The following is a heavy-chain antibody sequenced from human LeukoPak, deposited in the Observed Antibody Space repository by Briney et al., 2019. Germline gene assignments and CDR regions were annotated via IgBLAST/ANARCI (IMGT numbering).Heavy chain of an antibody. CDR3: ARAIGIWSGYSY. J-gene: IGHJ4*02. D-gene: IGHD3-3*01. Sequence: PGGSLRLSCAASAFTFSGYWMSWVRRAPGTGLEWVADIKQDGSETNYVDSVRGRFTISRDNAKNSLHLQMNSLRAEDTAVYYCARAIGIWSGYSYWDQGTLVTVSS. V-gene: IGHV3-7*04. CDR2: IKQDGSET. CDR1: AFTFSGYW.